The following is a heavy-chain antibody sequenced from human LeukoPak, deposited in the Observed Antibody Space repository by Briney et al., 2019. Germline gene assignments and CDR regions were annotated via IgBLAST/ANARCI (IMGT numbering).Heavy chain of an antibody. Sequence: SETLSLTCTVSGYSISSGYYWGWIRQPPGKGLEWVATVYHSGSTYYNPSLKSRVSISPDTFNNQFSLKLTFVTAADTAVYYCARELSTTGAFDIWGQGTMVTVSS. CDR3: ARELSTTGAFDI. V-gene: IGHV4-38-2*02. CDR1: GYSISSGYY. CDR2: VYHSGST. J-gene: IGHJ3*02. D-gene: IGHD4-17*01.